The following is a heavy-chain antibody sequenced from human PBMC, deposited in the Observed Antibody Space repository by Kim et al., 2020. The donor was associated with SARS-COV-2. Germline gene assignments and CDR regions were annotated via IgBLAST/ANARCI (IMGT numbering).Heavy chain of an antibody. V-gene: IGHV3-7*01. Sequence: GGSLRLSCAASGFPFSIYRMSWVRQAPGKGLEWVAQIKQDGSEQYYVDSVKGRFTISRDNARNSLHLEMTRLRVEDTAMDYCARDSSWYHLLDFFHFDY. CDR3: ARDSSWYHLLDFFHFDY. J-gene: IGHJ4*01. CDR1: GFPFSIYR. CDR2: IKQDGSEQ. D-gene: IGHD6-13*01.